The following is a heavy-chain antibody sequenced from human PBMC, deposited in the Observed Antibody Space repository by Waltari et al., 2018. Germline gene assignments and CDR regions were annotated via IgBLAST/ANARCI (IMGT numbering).Heavy chain of an antibody. J-gene: IGHJ6*02. CDR3: ARGRGEYDSSLQYSYYGLDV. CDR2: FDVVDAK. V-gene: IGHV2-70*15. CDR1: GFSLTTKGMC. D-gene: IGHD2-15*01. Sequence: QVTLRESGPALVKRTQTLTLTCSFSGFSLTTKGMCINWIRQPPGKALEWLARFDVVDAKYDNDSMKTRLTISNDTSKNQVVLTMTNMGPVDTATYYCARGRGEYDSSLQYSYYGLDVWGQGTTVTVSS.